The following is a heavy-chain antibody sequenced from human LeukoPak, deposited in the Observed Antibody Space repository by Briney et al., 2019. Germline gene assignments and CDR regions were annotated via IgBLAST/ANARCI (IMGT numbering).Heavy chain of an antibody. CDR2: ISGSGGST. CDR1: GFTFSSYA. V-gene: IGHV3-23*01. J-gene: IGHJ4*02. D-gene: IGHD2-2*01. CDR3: AKGTLGYCSSTSCYADY. Sequence: GGSLRLSRAASGFTFSSYAMSWVRQAPGKGLEWVSAISGSGGSTYYADSVKGRFTISRDNSKNTLYLQMNSLRAEDTAVYYCAKGTLGYCSSTSCYADYWGQGTLVTVSS.